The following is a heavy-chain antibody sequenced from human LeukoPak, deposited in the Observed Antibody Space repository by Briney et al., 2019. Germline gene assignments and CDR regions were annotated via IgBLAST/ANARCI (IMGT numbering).Heavy chain of an antibody. CDR2: INHSRST. CDR1: GGSFSGYY. J-gene: IGHJ4*02. Sequence: SETLSLTCAVYGGSFSGYYWSWIRQPPGKGLEWIGEINHSRSTNYNPSLKSRVTISVDTSKNQFSLKLSSVTAADTAVYYCARETGRLTYYFDYWGQGTLVTVSS. V-gene: IGHV4-34*01. D-gene: IGHD1-14*01. CDR3: ARETGRLTYYFDY.